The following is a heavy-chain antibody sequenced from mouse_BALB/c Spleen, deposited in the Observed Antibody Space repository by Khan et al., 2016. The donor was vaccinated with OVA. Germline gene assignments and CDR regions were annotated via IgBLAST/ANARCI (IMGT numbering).Heavy chain of an antibody. CDR2: ISYSGST. CDR1: GYSITSGYG. J-gene: IGHJ2*01. Sequence: EVQLQESGPGLVKPSQSLSLTCTVTGYSITSGYGWNWIRQFPGNKLEWMGYISYSGSTNYNPSPKSRNSITRDTSKNQFFLQLNSVTTEDTATYCGARAARIEYWGQGTTLTVSS. D-gene: IGHD6-1*01. CDR3: ARAARIEY. V-gene: IGHV3-2*02.